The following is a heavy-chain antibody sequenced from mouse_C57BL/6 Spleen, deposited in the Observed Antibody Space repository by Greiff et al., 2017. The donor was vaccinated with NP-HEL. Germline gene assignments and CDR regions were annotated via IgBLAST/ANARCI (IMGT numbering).Heavy chain of an antibody. CDR2: IYPGDGDT. Sequence: VKLQESGAELVKPGASVKISCKASGYAFSSYWMNWVKQRPGKGLEWIGQIYPGDGDTNYNGKFKGKATLTADKSSSTAYMQLSSLTSEDSAVYFCARGDGYYGYFDYWGQGTTLTVSS. CDR1: GYAFSSYW. CDR3: ARGDGYYGYFDY. D-gene: IGHD2-3*01. J-gene: IGHJ2*01. V-gene: IGHV1-80*01.